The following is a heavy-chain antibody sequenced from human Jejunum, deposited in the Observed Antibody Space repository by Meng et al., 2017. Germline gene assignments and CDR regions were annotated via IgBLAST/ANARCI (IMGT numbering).Heavy chain of an antibody. CDR3: ARRGYSYGYYYYGLDV. V-gene: IGHV3-11*01. CDR2: ISSSGTTI. CDR1: GFTFRDYY. Sequence: GGSLRLSCVASGFTFRDYYMTWIRQAPGMGLEWISYISSSGTTIYYADSVKGRFTISRDNAKNSLYLQMNSLRPEDTAVYYCARRGYSYGYYYYGLDVWGQGTTVTVSS. J-gene: IGHJ6*02. D-gene: IGHD5-18*01.